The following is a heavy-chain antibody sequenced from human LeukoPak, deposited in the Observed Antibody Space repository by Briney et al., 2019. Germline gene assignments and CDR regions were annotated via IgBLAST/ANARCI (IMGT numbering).Heavy chain of an antibody. CDR2: IWYDGSNK. J-gene: IGHJ3*02. D-gene: IGHD3-10*01. CDR1: GFTFSSYG. Sequence: GGSLRLSCAASGFTFSSYGMHWVRQAPGKGLEWVAVIWYDGSNKYYADSVKGRFTISRDNSKNTLYLQMNSLRAEDTAVYYCARDKELLWFGGIMHIWGQGTMVTVSS. CDR3: ARDKELLWFGGIMHI. V-gene: IGHV3-33*01.